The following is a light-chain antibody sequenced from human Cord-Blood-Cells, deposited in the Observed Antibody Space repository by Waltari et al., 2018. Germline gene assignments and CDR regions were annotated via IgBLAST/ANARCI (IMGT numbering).Light chain of an antibody. CDR2: DVS. CDR3: NSYTGSSTWV. V-gene: IGLV2-14*01. Sequence: QSALTQPASVSGSPGQSITISCTGTSSDVGGYNYVSWYQQHPGKAPKLMIYDVSNRPSGVSNRSCGANSGNTAALTISGLQAEDEADYYCNSYTGSSTWVFGGGTKLTVL. J-gene: IGLJ3*02. CDR1: SSDVGGYNY.